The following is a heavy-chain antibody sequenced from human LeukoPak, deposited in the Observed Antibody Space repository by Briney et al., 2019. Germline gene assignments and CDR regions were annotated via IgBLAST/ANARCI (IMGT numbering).Heavy chain of an antibody. V-gene: IGHV3-66*01. Sequence: PGGSLRLSCAASGFIVSSNYMSWVRQAPGKGLEWVSAIYSGGSTYYADSVKGRFTISRDNSKNTLYLQMNSLRAEDTAVYYCARYLPFDCWGQGTLVTVSS. J-gene: IGHJ4*02. CDR1: GFIVSSNY. CDR3: ARYLPFDC. CDR2: IYSGGST.